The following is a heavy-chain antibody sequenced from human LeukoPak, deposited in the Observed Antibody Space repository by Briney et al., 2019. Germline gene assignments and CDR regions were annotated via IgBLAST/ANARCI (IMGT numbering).Heavy chain of an antibody. CDR3: AKSPAIGGESDY. J-gene: IGHJ4*02. Sequence: GGSLRLSCAASGFTFRTYAMSGFGKAPGKGLEWVSAISGSGGSTYYADSVKGRFTISRDNSKNTLYLQMNSLRAEDTAVYYCAKSPAIGGESDYWGQGTLVTVSS. CDR2: ISGSGGST. CDR1: GFTFRTYA. D-gene: IGHD3-16*01. V-gene: IGHV3-23*01.